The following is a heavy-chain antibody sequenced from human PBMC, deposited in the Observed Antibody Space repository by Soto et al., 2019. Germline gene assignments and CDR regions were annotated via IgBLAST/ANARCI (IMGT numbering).Heavy chain of an antibody. CDR1: GYSFTSYD. J-gene: IGHJ3*02. V-gene: IGHV1-8*01. CDR3: ARYPYTSYCSDGSCSYDAFDI. D-gene: IGHD2-15*01. CDR2: SNPNSGNT. Sequence: QVQMVQSGAEVKKPGASVKVSCRASGYSFTSYDVNWVRQATGQGLEWKGRSNPNSGNTAFDQKFQGRVTMTSDTPICTAYMELSGLRSEDTAVYYCARYPYTSYCSDGSCSYDAFDIWGQGTVVTVSS.